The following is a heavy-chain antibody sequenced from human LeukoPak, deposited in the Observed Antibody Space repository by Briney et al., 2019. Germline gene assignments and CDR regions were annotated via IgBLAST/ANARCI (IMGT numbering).Heavy chain of an antibody. V-gene: IGHV3-23*01. CDR3: AKVPYGDYYFEN. Sequence: GGSLRLSCAVSGFTFSSYAMTWVRQTPGKGLEWVSAITASGGSTYYADSVKGRFTISRDNSKNTLYLQVNSLRAEDTAVYYCAKVPYGDYYFENWGQGTLATV. CDR1: GFTFSSYA. D-gene: IGHD4-17*01. CDR2: ITASGGST. J-gene: IGHJ4*02.